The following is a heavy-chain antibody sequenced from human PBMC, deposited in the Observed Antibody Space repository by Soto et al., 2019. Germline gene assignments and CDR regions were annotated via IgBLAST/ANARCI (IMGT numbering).Heavy chain of an antibody. CDR2: IWYDGSNK. CDR1: GFTFSSYG. CDR3: ARPLASRDLQYSSGWTLLA. V-gene: IGHV3-33*01. Sequence: QVQLVESGGGVVQPGRSLRLSCAASGFTFSSYGMHWVRQAPGKGLEWVAVIWYDGSNKYYADSVKGRFTISRDNSKNTLYLQMNSLRAEDTAVYYCARPLASRDLQYSSGWTLLAWGQGTLVTVSS. J-gene: IGHJ4*02. D-gene: IGHD6-19*01.